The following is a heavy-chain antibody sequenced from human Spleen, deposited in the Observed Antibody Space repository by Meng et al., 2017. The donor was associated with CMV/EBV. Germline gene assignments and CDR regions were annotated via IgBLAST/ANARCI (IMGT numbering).Heavy chain of an antibody. V-gene: IGHV4-34*01. Sequence: QGQLQQWGPGLLKPSETLSLSCAVDGGSVSGYYCSCIRQPPGKGLEWIGEINHSVSTNSNPSLKSRVTISVDTSKNQFSLKLSSVTAADTAVYYCASFAIAVARLVGFDPWGQGTLVTVSS. CDR2: INHSVST. D-gene: IGHD6-19*01. CDR1: GGSVSGYY. J-gene: IGHJ5*02. CDR3: ASFAIAVARLVGFDP.